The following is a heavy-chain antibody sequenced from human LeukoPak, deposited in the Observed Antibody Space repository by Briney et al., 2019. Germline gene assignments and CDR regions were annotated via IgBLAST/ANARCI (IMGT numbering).Heavy chain of an antibody. CDR2: ISYDGGNK. CDR1: GFTFSSYG. J-gene: IGHJ4*02. CDR3: AKDRVSSGWLRSGY. V-gene: IGHV3-30*18. Sequence: GRSLRLSCAASGFTFSSYGMHWVRQAPGKGLEWVAVISYDGGNKYYADSVKGRFTISRDNSKNTLYLQMNSLRAEDTAVYYCAKDRVSSGWLRSGYWGQGTLVTVSS. D-gene: IGHD6-19*01.